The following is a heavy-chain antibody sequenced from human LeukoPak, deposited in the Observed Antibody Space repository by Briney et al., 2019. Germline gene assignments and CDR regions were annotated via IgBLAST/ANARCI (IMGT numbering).Heavy chain of an antibody. CDR2: INHSGST. CDR1: GGSFSGYY. CDR3: ARGWTSASGYSFDY. D-gene: IGHD3-22*01. J-gene: IGHJ4*02. V-gene: IGHV4-34*01. Sequence: KPSETLSLTCAVYGGSFSGYYWSWIRQPPGKGLEWIGEINHSGSTNYNPSLKSRVTISVDTSKNQFSLKLSSVTAADTAVYYCARGWTSASGYSFDYWGQGTLVTVSS.